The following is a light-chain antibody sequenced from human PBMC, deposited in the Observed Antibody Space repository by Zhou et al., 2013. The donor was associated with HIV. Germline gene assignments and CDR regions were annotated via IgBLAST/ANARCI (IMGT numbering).Light chain of an antibody. Sequence: EVLLTQSPGTLSLSPGERATLSCRANQSINIFLIWYQQKPGQAPRLLIYGASSRATGIPDRFSGSGSGTDFTLTISRLEPEDFAVYYCQHYGTIPITFGQGTRLEIK. V-gene: IGKV3-20*01. J-gene: IGKJ5*01. CDR1: QSINIF. CDR3: QHYGTIPIT. CDR2: GAS.